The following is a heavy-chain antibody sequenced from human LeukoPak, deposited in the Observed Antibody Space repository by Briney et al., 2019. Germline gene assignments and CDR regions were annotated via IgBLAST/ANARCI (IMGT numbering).Heavy chain of an antibody. CDR3: ARTGSGWDTAPRFDY. CDR1: GGSISGYY. D-gene: IGHD6-19*01. CDR2: IYATGST. Sequence: SETLSLTCTVSGGSISGYYWSWLRQPAGKGLEWIGRIYATGSTDYNPPLKSRVTMSVDGSKNQVSLRLTSVTAADTAVYYCARTGSGWDTAPRFDYWGQGTLVTVSS. J-gene: IGHJ4*02. V-gene: IGHV4-4*07.